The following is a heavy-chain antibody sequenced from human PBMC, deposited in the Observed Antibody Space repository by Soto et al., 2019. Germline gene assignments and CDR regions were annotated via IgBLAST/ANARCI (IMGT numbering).Heavy chain of an antibody. CDR3: ARSPLNIASAGTSDY. CDR1: GFTFSDYY. J-gene: IGHJ4*02. V-gene: IGHV3-11*06. D-gene: IGHD6-13*01. CDR2: ISTTSSYT. Sequence: QVQLVESGGGLVKPGGSLRLSCAASGFTFSDYYMSWIRQAPGKGLEWFSYISTTSSYTNYADSVRGRFTISRDNAKNSLYLQMNSLRAEDTAVYYCARSPLNIASAGTSDYWGQGTLVTVSS.